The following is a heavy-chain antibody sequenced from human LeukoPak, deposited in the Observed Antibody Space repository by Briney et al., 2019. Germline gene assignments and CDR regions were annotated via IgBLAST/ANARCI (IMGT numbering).Heavy chain of an antibody. D-gene: IGHD5-12*01. V-gene: IGHV4-30-4*01. Sequence: PSETLSLTCTVSGGSISSGDYYWSWIRQPPGKGLEWIGYIYYSGSTYYNPSLKSRVTISVDTSKNQFSLKLSSVTAADTAVYYCARDHSGPYYGMDVWGQGTTVTVSS. CDR3: ARDHSGPYYGMDV. CDR1: GGSISSGDYY. CDR2: IYYSGST. J-gene: IGHJ6*02.